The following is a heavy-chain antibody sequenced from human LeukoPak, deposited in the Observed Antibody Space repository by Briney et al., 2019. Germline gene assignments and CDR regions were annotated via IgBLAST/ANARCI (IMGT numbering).Heavy chain of an antibody. Sequence: SVKVSCKASGGTSISYAISWVRHAPGQGLEWMGGIIPIFGTANYAQKFQGRVTITTHEATSTAYIELSSLRSEDTAVYYCSRSGLGRYRSGRMGGFVYWGQGTLVTVSS. V-gene: IGHV1-69*05. D-gene: IGHD5-18*01. CDR2: IIPIFGTA. CDR1: GGTSISYA. CDR3: SRSGLGRYRSGRMGGFVY. J-gene: IGHJ4*02.